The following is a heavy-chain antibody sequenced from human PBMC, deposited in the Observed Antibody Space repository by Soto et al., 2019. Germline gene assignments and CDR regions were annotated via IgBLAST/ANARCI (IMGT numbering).Heavy chain of an antibody. J-gene: IGHJ6*03. CDR1: GYTFFDYG. D-gene: IGHD1-26*01. Sequence: QVQLVQSGAEVKKPGASVKVSCKASGYTFFDYGVSWVRQAPGQGLEWMAWISVKNGDTNYAQKFQGRVTMTTDTATNTAHMEVRSLTSDDTAVYYCARGVPEREHYSYYMDVWGTGTTVTVSS. CDR3: ARGVPEREHYSYYMDV. CDR2: ISVKNGDT. V-gene: IGHV1-18*01.